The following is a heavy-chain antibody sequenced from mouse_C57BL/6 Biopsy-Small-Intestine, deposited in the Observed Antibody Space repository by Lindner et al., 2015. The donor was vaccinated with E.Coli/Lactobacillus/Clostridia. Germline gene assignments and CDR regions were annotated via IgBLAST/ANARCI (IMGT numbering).Heavy chain of an antibody. J-gene: IGHJ2*01. Sequence: VQLQESGGGLVKPGGSLKLSCAASGFTFSDYGMHWVRQAPEKGLEWIAYISSGSSTIYYADSVKGRFTISRDNAKKTLFLQMTSLRSEDTAMYYCARKHSYGSNYFDYWGQGTTLTASS. CDR1: GFTFSDYG. CDR3: ARKHSYGSNYFDY. V-gene: IGHV5-17*01. CDR2: ISSGSSTI. D-gene: IGHD1-1*01.